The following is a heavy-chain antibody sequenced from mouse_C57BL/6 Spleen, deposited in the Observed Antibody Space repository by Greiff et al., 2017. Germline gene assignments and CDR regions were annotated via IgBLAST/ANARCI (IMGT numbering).Heavy chain of an antibody. D-gene: IGHD1-1*01. J-gene: IGHJ1*03. V-gene: IGHV1-82*01. CDR2: IYPGDGDT. Sequence: QVQLQQSVPELVKPGASVKISCKASGYAFSSSWMNWVKQRPGKGLEWIGRIYPGDGDTNYNGKFKGKATLTADKSSSTAYMQLSSLTSEDSAVYFCARGDYGSSRYFDVWGTGTTVTVSS. CDR3: ARGDYGSSRYFDV. CDR1: GYAFSSSW.